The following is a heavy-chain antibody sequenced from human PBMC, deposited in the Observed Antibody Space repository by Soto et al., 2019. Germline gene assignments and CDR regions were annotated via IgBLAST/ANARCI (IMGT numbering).Heavy chain of an antibody. CDR1: GGSISSDTHF. CDR3: VRLGDYAFESSN. V-gene: IGHV4-39*01. CDR2: IYFSGRT. Sequence: QLQLQESGPGLVKPSETLSLTCTVSGGSISSDTHFWDWIRQSPGKGLEWIGSIYFSGRTYYNPSLKSRVTISVDTSQNQFSMNLTSVIAADTAMYYCVRLGDYAFESSNWGQGTLVTVSS. J-gene: IGHJ4*02. D-gene: IGHD2-21*01.